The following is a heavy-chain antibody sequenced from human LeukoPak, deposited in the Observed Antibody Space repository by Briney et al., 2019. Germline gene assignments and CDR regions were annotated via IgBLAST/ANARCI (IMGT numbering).Heavy chain of an antibody. V-gene: IGHV4-34*01. CDR3: ARGQSGYYGGYYYYYYMVV. D-gene: IGHD3-3*01. CDR1: GGSFSGYY. CDR2: INHSGST. J-gene: IGHJ6*03. Sequence: SETLSLTCAVYGGSFSGYYWSWIRQPPGKGLEWIGEINHSGSTNYNPSLKSRVTISVDTSKNQFSLKLSSVTAADTAVYYCARGQSGYYGGYYYYYYMVVWGKGTTVTVSS.